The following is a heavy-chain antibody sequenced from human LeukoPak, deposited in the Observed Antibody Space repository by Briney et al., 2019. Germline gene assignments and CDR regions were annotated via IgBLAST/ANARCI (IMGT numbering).Heavy chain of an antibody. CDR2: ISSSSSYI. V-gene: IGHV3-21*04. CDR3: AKVRGYGSGWDSGPSYYFDY. D-gene: IGHD6-19*01. Sequence: PGGSLRLSCAASGFTFSSYSMNWVRQAPGKGLEWVSSISSSSSYIYYADSVKGRFTISRDNAKNSLYLQMNSLRAEDTAVYYCAKVRGYGSGWDSGPSYYFDYWGQGTLVTVSS. CDR1: GFTFSSYS. J-gene: IGHJ4*02.